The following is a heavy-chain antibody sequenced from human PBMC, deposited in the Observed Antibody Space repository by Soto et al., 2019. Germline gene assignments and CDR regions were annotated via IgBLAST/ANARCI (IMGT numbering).Heavy chain of an antibody. CDR3: AKAGFVAGILDY. CDR1: GFTFSSYG. D-gene: IGHD6-19*01. J-gene: IGHJ4*02. CDR2: ISYDGSNK. V-gene: IGHV3-30*18. Sequence: GGSLRLSCAASGFTFSSYGMHRVRQAPGKGLEWVAVISYDGSNKYYADSVKGRFTISRDNSKNTLYLQMNSLRAEDTAVYYCAKAGFVAGILDYWGQGTLVTVSS.